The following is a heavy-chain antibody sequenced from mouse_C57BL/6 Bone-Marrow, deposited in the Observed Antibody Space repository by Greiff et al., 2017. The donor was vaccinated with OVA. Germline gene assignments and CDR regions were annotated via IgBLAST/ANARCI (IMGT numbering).Heavy chain of an antibody. D-gene: IGHD2-4*01. Sequence: LQESGPELVKPGASVKISCKASGYSFTDYNMNWVKQSNGKSLEWIGVINPNYGTTSYNQKFKGKATLTVDQSSSTAYMQLNSLTSEDSAVYYCARCYDHDVGYYFDYWGQGTTLTVSS. J-gene: IGHJ2*01. CDR3: ARCYDHDVGYYFDY. CDR2: INPNYGTT. V-gene: IGHV1-39*01. CDR1: GYSFTDYN.